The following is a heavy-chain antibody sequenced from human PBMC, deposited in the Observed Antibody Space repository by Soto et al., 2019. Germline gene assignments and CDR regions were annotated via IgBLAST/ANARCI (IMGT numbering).Heavy chain of an antibody. CDR2: ISGYNSNT. V-gene: IGHV1-18*01. D-gene: IGHD1-26*01. Sequence: VQLVQSGGEVKRPGTSVKVSCEASGYSSANYGITWVRQAPGQGLEWMGWISGYNSNTNYAQKFEGRVTMTKDTTKSTAYLEVRSLRFDDTAVYYCGRERQWEPVLYWGQGTPVTVSS. CDR3: GRERQWEPVLY. CDR1: GYSSANYG. J-gene: IGHJ4*02.